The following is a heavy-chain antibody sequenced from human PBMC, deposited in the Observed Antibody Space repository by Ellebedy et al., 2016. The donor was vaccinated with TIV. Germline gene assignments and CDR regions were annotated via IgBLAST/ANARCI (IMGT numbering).Heavy chain of an antibody. D-gene: IGHD6-19*01. CDR1: GFTFSTYA. CDR3: TKRGVGWAAFDI. CDR2: ISGSGGST. V-gene: IGHV3-23*01. Sequence: GESLKISCAASGFTFSTYAMSWVRQVPGKGLEWVSVISGSGGSTYYADSVKGRLTISRDNSKSTLFLHMSSLRVEDTAVYYCTKRGVGWAAFDIWGPGTMVTVSS. J-gene: IGHJ3*02.